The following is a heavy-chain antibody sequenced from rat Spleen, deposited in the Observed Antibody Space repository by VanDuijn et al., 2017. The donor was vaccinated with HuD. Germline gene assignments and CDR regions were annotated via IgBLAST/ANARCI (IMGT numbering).Heavy chain of an antibody. J-gene: IGHJ2*01. Sequence: EVQLVETGGGLVQPGRSLKLSCAASGFTFSDYYMAWVRQAPKKGLEWVASITNTGGSIYYPDSVKGRFTISRDNAKSTLYLQMDSLRSEDTATYYCARGYTLDYWGQGVMVTVSS. CDR3: ARGYTLDY. D-gene: IGHD1-11*01. V-gene: IGHV5-25*01. CDR2: ITNTGGSI. CDR1: GFTFSDYY.